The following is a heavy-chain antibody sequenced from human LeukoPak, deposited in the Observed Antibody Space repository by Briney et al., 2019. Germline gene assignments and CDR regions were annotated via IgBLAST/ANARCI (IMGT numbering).Heavy chain of an antibody. J-gene: IGHJ5*02. CDR2: ISSSGNKI. CDR3: VRGHLPRYTTKWDNWFDP. D-gene: IGHD1-1*01. Sequence: GGSLRLSCAASGFTFSAYEMNWVRQAPGKGLQSVSYISSSGNKIYYADSVKGRFTISRDNAKNSLYLHMNSLRAEDTAVYYCVRGHLPRYTTKWDNWFDPCGQATLVTVSS. V-gene: IGHV3-48*03. CDR1: GFTFSAYE.